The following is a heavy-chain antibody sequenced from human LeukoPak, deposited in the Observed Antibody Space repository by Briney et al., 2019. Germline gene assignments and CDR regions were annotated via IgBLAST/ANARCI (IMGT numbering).Heavy chain of an antibody. CDR3: ARDLVSRDGYNFDY. D-gene: IGHD5-24*01. CDR2: INPSGGST. V-gene: IGHV1-46*01. CDR1: GYTLTELS. J-gene: IGHJ4*02. Sequence: ASVKVSCKVSGYTLTELSMHWVRQAPGQGLEWMGIINPSGGSTSYAQKFQGRVTMTRDTSTSTVYMELSSLRSEDTAVYYCARDLVSRDGYNFDYWGQGTLVTVSS.